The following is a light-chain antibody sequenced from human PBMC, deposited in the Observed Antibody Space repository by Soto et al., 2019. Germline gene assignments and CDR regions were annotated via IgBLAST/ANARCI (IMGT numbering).Light chain of an antibody. V-gene: IGKV1-5*01. CDR2: DAS. CDR3: QQYNSYSAT. CDR1: QSISSW. J-gene: IGKJ1*01. Sequence: DIQMTQSPSTLSASVGDRVTITCRASQSISSWLAWYQQKPGKAPKLLIYDASSLESGVPSRFSGSGSGTEFTLNISSLQPDDFATYYCQQYNSYSATFGQGNKVEIK.